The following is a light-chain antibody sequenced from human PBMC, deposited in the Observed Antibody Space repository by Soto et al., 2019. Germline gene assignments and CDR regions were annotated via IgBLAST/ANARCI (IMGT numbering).Light chain of an antibody. CDR1: QGIRND. CDR3: LQNYNYPLT. CDR2: AAS. Sequence: AIQMTQSPSSLSASVGDRVTITCRASQGIRNDLGWYQQTPGKAPKLLIYAASTLHTGVPSRFSGSGSGTDFTLTISSLQTEDFATYYCLQNYNYPLTFGQGTKVEIK. V-gene: IGKV1-6*01. J-gene: IGKJ1*01.